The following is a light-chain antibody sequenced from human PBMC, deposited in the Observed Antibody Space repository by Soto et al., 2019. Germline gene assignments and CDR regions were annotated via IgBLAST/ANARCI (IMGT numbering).Light chain of an antibody. CDR1: SSDVGGYNY. V-gene: IGLV2-14*01. J-gene: IGLJ1*01. CDR3: SSYTSSNTLV. Sequence: QSVLAQPASVSGSPGQSTIISCTGTSSDVGGYNYVSWYQQHPGKAPKFLIYEVDNRASGVSARFSGSKSGNTASLTISGLQAEDEADYYCSSYTSSNTLVFGTGTKLTVL. CDR2: EVD.